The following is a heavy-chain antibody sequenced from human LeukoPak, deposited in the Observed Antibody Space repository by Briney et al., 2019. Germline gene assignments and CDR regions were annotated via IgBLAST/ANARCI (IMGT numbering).Heavy chain of an antibody. V-gene: IGHV3-21*01. J-gene: IGHJ4*02. CDR3: ARGAVATDY. CDR2: ISSSSSYI. Sequence: GGSLRLSCAASGFTFNTYTLNWVRQAPGKGLEWVSSISSSSSYIYYSDSVKGRFTISRDNAKNSLYLQMNSLRAEDTAVYYCARGAVATDYWGQGTLVTVSS. D-gene: IGHD6-19*01. CDR1: GFTFNTYT.